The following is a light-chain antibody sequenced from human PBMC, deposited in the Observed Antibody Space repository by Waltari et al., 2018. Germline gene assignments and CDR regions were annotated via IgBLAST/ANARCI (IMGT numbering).Light chain of an antibody. V-gene: IGKV1-33*01. CDR3: QQYDILST. J-gene: IGKJ4*01. CDR2: DAY. Sequence: DIQMTQSPSSLSASVGDRVTITCQASQHIGNYLNWYQQKPGKAPKVLISDAYNLQTGVPSRFTGSGSGTEFTLTITSLQHEDFATYYCQQYDILSTFGGGTKVEI. CDR1: QHIGNY.